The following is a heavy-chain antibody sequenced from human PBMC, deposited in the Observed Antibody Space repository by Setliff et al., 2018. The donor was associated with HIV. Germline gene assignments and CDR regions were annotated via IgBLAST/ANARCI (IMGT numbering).Heavy chain of an antibody. CDR1: GFTFSSYG. V-gene: IGHV3-33*06. Sequence: GGSLRLSCAASGFTFSSYGMHWVRQAPGKGLEWVAVIWSDGSNKYYADSVKGRFTISRDNSKNTLYLQMNSLRAKDTAVYYCAKDRLEWLAPDGFDIWGLGTMVTVSS. CDR2: IWSDGSNK. J-gene: IGHJ3*02. D-gene: IGHD3-3*01. CDR3: AKDRLEWLAPDGFDI.